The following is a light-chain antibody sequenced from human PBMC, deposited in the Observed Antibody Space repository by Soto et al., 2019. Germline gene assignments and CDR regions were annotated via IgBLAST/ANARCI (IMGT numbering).Light chain of an antibody. CDR2: AAS. Sequence: EIVLTQSPGTLSLSPGERATLSCRASQSVSRRFLAWYQQKPGQAPRFLIYAASSRATGIPDRFSGSGSGTDFTLTINRLEPEDVAVYYCQQYDSSPLTFGGGTKVEIK. CDR1: QSVSRRF. J-gene: IGKJ4*01. CDR3: QQYDSSPLT. V-gene: IGKV3-20*01.